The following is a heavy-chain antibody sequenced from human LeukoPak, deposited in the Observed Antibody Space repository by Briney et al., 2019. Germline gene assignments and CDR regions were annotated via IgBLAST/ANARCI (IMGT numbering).Heavy chain of an antibody. J-gene: IGHJ6*03. V-gene: IGHV3-33*06. Sequence: GGSLRLSCAASGFRFSNYAMHWVRQAPGKGLEWVAVIWYDGSNKYYADSVKGRFTISRDNSKNTLYLQMNSLRAEDTAVYYCAKSPRSGYSYGFGYYMDVWGKGTTVTVSS. D-gene: IGHD5-18*01. CDR2: IWYDGSNK. CDR1: GFRFSNYA. CDR3: AKSPRSGYSYGFGYYMDV.